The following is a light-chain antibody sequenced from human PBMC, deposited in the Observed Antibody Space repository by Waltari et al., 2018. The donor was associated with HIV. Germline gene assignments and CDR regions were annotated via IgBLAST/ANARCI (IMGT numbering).Light chain of an antibody. Sequence: QSALTQSPSASGSPGQSVNISCSGANSDISAYNYVSWDQQHSDRPPKLIIFEVTKRPSGVPDRFSGSKSGNTASLFVSGLQPEDEATYFCSSFAGTHKLFGGGTKLTVL. CDR1: NSDISAYNY. V-gene: IGLV2-8*01. J-gene: IGLJ2*01. CDR2: EVT. CDR3: SSFAGTHKL.